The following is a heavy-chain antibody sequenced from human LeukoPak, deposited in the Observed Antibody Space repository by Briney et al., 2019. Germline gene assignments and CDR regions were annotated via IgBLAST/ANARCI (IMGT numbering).Heavy chain of an antibody. CDR1: GGSISSSSYY. Sequence: SETLSLTCTVSGGSISSSSYYWGWIRQPPGKGLEWIGSIYYSGSTYYNPSLKSRVTISVDTSKNQFSLKLSSVTAADTAVYYCARSAGGLYYDILTGWPTNGFDPWGQGTLVTVSS. D-gene: IGHD3-9*01. CDR2: IYYSGST. CDR3: ARSAGGLYYDILTGWPTNGFDP. J-gene: IGHJ5*02. V-gene: IGHV4-39*01.